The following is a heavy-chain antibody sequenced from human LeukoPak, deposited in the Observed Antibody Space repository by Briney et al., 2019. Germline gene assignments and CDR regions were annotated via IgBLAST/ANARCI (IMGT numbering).Heavy chain of an antibody. J-gene: IGHJ4*02. V-gene: IGHV3-21*01. Sequence: PGRSLRLSCAASGFTFSSYSMNWVRQAPGKGLEWVSSISSSSSYIYYADSVKGRFTISRDNAKNSLYLQMNSLRAEDTAVYYCARDRVSGEYYFDYWGQGTLVTVSS. CDR3: ARDRVSGEYYFDY. CDR1: GFTFSSYS. CDR2: ISSSSSYI. D-gene: IGHD3-10*01.